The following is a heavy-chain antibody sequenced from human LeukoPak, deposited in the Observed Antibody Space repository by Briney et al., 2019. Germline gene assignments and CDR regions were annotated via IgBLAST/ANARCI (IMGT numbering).Heavy chain of an antibody. CDR1: GFTFSSYS. V-gene: IGHV3-21*01. Sequence: GGSLRLSCSVSGFTFSSYSMNWVRQAPRKGLQWVSSISGGGSYIFYADSVEGRFSVSRDNAKNSVFLQMNSLRTEDTAVYYCARGLGDYDAFDVWGHGTRVTVAS. D-gene: IGHD4-17*01. CDR2: ISGGGSYI. CDR3: ARGLGDYDAFDV. J-gene: IGHJ3*01.